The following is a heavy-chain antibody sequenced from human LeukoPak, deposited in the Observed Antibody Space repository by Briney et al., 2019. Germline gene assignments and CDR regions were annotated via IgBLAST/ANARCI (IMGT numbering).Heavy chain of an antibody. CDR2: INTNTGNP. V-gene: IGHV7-4-1*02. CDR3: AVGVAATM. Sequence: ASVKASCKTSGYTFTTYAMIWVRQAPGQGLEWMGWINTNTGNPTYAQGFTGRFVFSLDTSISTAYLQISSLKAEDTAVYYCAVGVAATMWGQGTLVTVSS. CDR1: GYTFTTYA. D-gene: IGHD2-15*01. J-gene: IGHJ4*02.